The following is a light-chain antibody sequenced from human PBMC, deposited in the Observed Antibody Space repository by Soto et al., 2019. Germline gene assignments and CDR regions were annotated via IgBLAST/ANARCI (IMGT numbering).Light chain of an antibody. CDR2: AAS. J-gene: IGKJ1*01. CDR3: QNYDSAPWT. V-gene: IGKV1-27*01. CDR1: RDITDY. Sequence: DIQMTQSPTSLSASVGDRVTITCRASRDITDYLAWYQQKPGQVPKLLISAASTLQSGVPSRFTASGSGTDFTLTITGLRPEDFATYYCQNYDSAPWTCGQGTTVE.